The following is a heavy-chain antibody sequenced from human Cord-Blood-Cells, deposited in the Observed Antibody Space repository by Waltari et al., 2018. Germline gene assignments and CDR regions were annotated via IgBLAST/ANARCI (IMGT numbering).Heavy chain of an antibody. CDR1: GYTLTDLS. CDR2: FDPEDGET. J-gene: IGHJ3*02. D-gene: IGHD2-15*01. V-gene: IGHV1-24*01. CDR3: ATDCSGGSCYDAFDI. Sequence: QVQLVQSGAEVKRHGASVTVSCKLSGYTLTDLSMHWVGQAPGKGLEWMGGFDPEDGETIYAQQYQGRVTMTEDTSTDTAYMELSSLRSEDTAVYYCATDCSGGSCYDAFDIWGQGTMVTVSS.